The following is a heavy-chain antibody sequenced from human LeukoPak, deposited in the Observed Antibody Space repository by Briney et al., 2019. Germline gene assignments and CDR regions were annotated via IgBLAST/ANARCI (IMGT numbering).Heavy chain of an antibody. CDR3: ARVRYGSGSYYNDY. CDR1: GFTFSSYS. V-gene: IGHV3-64*01. CDR2: INNNGGRT. D-gene: IGHD3-10*01. J-gene: IGHJ4*02. Sequence: GGSLRLSCAASGFTFSSYSMHWVRQTPGKGPEYVSAINNNGGRTYYANSVKGRFTISRDNSKNTLFLQMGSLRDEDMGVYYCARVRYGSGSYYNDYWGQGTQVTVSS.